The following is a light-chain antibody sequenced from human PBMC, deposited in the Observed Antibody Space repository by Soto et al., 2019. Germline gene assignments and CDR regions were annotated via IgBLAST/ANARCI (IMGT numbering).Light chain of an antibody. Sequence: QSALAQPASVSGSPRQSITISCTGASSDVGGYTYVSWYQQHPGKAPKLIIYEVNNRPSGVSHRFSGSKSGNTASLTISGLQAEDEADYYCSSYTTTSTYVFGTGTKVTVL. CDR2: EVN. CDR3: SSYTTTSTYV. V-gene: IGLV2-14*01. J-gene: IGLJ1*01. CDR1: SSDVGGYTY.